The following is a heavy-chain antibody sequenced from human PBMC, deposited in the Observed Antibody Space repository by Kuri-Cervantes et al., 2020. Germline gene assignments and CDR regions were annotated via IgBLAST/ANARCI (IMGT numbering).Heavy chain of an antibody. Sequence: GGSLRLSCAASEFTFSNYWVTWARQAPGKGLEWVGTINPDGSQKYYAESLKGRFTISRDNAEKSLYLQVNSLRAEDTAVYYCAGGLWGSYRLDYWGQGTLVTVSS. CDR2: INPDGSQK. J-gene: IGHJ4*02. D-gene: IGHD3-16*02. CDR3: AGGLWGSYRLDY. V-gene: IGHV3-7*04. CDR1: EFTFSNYW.